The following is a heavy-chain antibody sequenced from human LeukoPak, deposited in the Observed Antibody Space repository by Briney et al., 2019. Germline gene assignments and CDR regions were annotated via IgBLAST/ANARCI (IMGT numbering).Heavy chain of an antibody. D-gene: IGHD3-10*01. J-gene: IGHJ5*02. CDR3: AKDLGLWFGSGGWFDP. V-gene: IGHV3-48*04. Sequence: GGSLRLSCAASGFTFSSYSMNWVRQAPGKGLEWVSYISSSSSTIYYADSVKGRFTISRDNAKNSLYLQMNSLRAEDTAVYYCAKDLGLWFGSGGWFDPWGQGTLVTVSS. CDR2: ISSSSSTI. CDR1: GFTFSSYS.